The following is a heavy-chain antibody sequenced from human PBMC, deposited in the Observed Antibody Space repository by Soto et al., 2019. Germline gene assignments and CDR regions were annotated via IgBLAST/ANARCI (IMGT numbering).Heavy chain of an antibody. CDR2: INAYNGNT. D-gene: IGHD5-18*01. J-gene: IGHJ4*02. Sequence: QVQLVQSGAEVKKPGASVKVACKASGYTFTSYGISWVRQAPGQGLEWMGWINAYNGNTNYAQKLQVRVTMTTDTSTSTAYIELRSLRSDDTALYYRARYLSYRLCDYWVQGTLVTVSS. CDR3: ARYLSYRLCDY. V-gene: IGHV1-18*01. CDR1: GYTFTSYG.